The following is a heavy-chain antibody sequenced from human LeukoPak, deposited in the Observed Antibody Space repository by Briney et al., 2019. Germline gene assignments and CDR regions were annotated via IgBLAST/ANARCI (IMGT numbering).Heavy chain of an antibody. D-gene: IGHD3-22*01. V-gene: IGHV3-23*01. CDR3: AKDNRPYYDSSGYWVFQH. CDR2: ISGSGGST. Sequence: GGSLRLSCAASGFTFSSYAMSWVRQAPGKGLEWVSAISGSGGSTYYADSVKGRFTISRDNSKNTLYLQMNSLRAEDTAVYYCAKDNRPYYDSSGYWVFQHWGEGTLVTVSS. J-gene: IGHJ1*01. CDR1: GFTFSSYA.